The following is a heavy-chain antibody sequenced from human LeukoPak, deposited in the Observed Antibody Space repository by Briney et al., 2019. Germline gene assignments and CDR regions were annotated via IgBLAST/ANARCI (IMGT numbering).Heavy chain of an antibody. D-gene: IGHD3-9*01. CDR1: GGSISSGGYS. CDR2: IYTSGST. J-gene: IGHJ3*02. Sequence: SETLSLTCAVSGGSISSGGYSWSWIRLPAGKGLEWIGRIYTSGSTKYNPSLRSRVTMSLDTSKNQFSLKLSSVTAADTAFYYCARDLNPFDIWGQGTMVTVSS. V-gene: IGHV4-61*02. CDR3: ARDLNPFDI.